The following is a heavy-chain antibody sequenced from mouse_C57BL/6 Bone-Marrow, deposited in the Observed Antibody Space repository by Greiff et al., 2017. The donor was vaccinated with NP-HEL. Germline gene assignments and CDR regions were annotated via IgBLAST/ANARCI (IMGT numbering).Heavy chain of an antibody. V-gene: IGHV5-17*01. Sequence: EVQGVASGGGLVKPGGSLKLSCAASGFTFSDYGMHWVRQAPEKGLEWVAYISSGSSTIYYADTVKGRFTISRDNAKNTLFLQMTSLRSEDTAMYYCARPGYGSSWGFAYWGQGTLVTVSA. D-gene: IGHD1-1*01. CDR3: ARPGYGSSWGFAY. J-gene: IGHJ3*01. CDR2: ISSGSSTI. CDR1: GFTFSDYG.